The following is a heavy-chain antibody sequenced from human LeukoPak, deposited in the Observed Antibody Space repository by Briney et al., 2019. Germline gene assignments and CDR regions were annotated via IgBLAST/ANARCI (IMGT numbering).Heavy chain of an antibody. D-gene: IGHD2-2*01. Sequence: GESLRLSCAASGFTFSSYAMSWVRQAPGKGLEWVSAISGSGGSTYYADSVKGRFTISRDNSKNTLYLQMNSLRAEDTAVYYCAKVLLRVGEFDPWGQGTLVTVSS. CDR1: GFTFSSYA. V-gene: IGHV3-23*01. CDR2: ISGSGGST. CDR3: AKVLLRVGEFDP. J-gene: IGHJ5*02.